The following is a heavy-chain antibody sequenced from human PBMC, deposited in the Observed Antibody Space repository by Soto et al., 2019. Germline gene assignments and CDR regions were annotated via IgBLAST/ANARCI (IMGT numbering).Heavy chain of an antibody. V-gene: IGHV4-34*01. CDR3: ARVTYYDFWSGSYYYGMDV. Sequence: PSETRSLTCAVYGGSFSGYYWIWIRQPPGKGLEWIGEINHSGSTNYNPSLKSRVTISVDTSKNQFSLKLSSVTAADTAVYYCARVTYYDFWSGSYYYGMDVWGQGTTVTVSS. J-gene: IGHJ6*02. D-gene: IGHD3-3*01. CDR2: INHSGST. CDR1: GGSFSGYY.